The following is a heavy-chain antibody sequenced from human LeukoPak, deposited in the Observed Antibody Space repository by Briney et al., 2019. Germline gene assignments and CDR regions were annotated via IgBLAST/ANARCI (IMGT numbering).Heavy chain of an antibody. Sequence: GGSLRLSCTASGFTFGDYAMSWVRQAPGKGLEWVGFIRSKAYGGTTEYAASVKGRFTISRDDSKSIAYLQMNSLKTEDTAVYYCARDFAGYDFWGQGTLVTVSS. CDR2: IRSKAYGGTT. CDR3: ARDFAGYDF. J-gene: IGHJ4*02. V-gene: IGHV3-49*04. CDR1: GFTFGDYA. D-gene: IGHD5-12*01.